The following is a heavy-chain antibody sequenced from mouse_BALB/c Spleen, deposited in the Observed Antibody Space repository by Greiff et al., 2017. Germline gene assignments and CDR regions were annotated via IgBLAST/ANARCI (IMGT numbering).Heavy chain of an antibody. V-gene: IGHV5-4*02. Sequence: DVMLVESGGGLVKPGGSLKLSCAASGFTFSDYYMYWVRQTPEKRLEWVATISDGGSYTYYPDSVKGRFTISRDNAKNNLYLQMSSLKSEDTAMYYCAREGLRRGGAMDYWGQGTSVTVSS. CDR3: AREGLRRGGAMDY. CDR2: ISDGGSYT. J-gene: IGHJ4*01. CDR1: GFTFSDYY. D-gene: IGHD2-2*01.